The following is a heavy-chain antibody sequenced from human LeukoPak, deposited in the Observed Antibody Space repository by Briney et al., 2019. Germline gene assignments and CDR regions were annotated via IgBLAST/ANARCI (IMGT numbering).Heavy chain of an antibody. CDR3: ARWVGSGWYGDY. D-gene: IGHD6-19*01. CDR2: ITGYTGNT. CDR1: GYTFTSYG. J-gene: IGHJ4*02. V-gene: IGHV1-18*01. Sequence: ASVKVSCMASGYTFTSYGISWVRQAPGQGLEWMGWITGYTGNTNYAQKMQGRVTMTTDTSTSTAYMELRSLRSDDTAVYYCARWVGSGWYGDYWGQGTLVTVSS.